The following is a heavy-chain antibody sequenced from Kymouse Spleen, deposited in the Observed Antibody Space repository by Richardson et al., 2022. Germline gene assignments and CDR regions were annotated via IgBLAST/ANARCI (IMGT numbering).Heavy chain of an antibody. J-gene: IGHJ6*02. CDR2: ISYDGSNK. Sequence: QVQLVESGGGVVQPGRSLRLSCAASGFTFSSYGMHWVRQAPGKGLEWVAVISYDGSNKYYADSVKGRFTISRDNSKNTLYLQMNSLRAEDTAVYYCAKDLGAVAGLYYYYGMDVWGQGTTVTVSS. V-gene: IGHV3-30*18. CDR3: AKDLGAVAGLYYYYGMDV. CDR1: GFTFSSYG. D-gene: IGHD6-19*01.